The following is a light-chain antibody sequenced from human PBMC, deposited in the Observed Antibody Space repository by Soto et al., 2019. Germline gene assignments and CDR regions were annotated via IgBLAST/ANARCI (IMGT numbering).Light chain of an antibody. CDR1: QSVNSN. CDR3: QQYSKWPIT. CDR2: GIS. V-gene: IGKV3-15*01. Sequence: EMVMPQSPALLSVSPGESAALCCISSQSVNSNYLAWYQQHPGQPPRLLIYGISTRATGIPARFSGSGSGTEFSLTISSLQSEDFAVYYCQQYSKWPITFGQGTRLEI. J-gene: IGKJ5*01.